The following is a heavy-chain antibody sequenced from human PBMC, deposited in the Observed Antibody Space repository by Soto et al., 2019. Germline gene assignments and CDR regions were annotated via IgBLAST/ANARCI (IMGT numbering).Heavy chain of an antibody. V-gene: IGHV4-30-4*01. Sequence: QVQLQESGPGLVKPSQTLSLTCTVSGGSISSGDYYWSWIRQPPGKGLEWIGYIYYSGSTYYNPSLKSRVTLSVDTSKNQFSLKLSSVTAADTAVYYCARDPVVAKGWFDPWGQGTLVTVSS. CDR2: IYYSGST. CDR3: ARDPVVAKGWFDP. J-gene: IGHJ5*02. D-gene: IGHD2-15*01. CDR1: GGSISSGDYY.